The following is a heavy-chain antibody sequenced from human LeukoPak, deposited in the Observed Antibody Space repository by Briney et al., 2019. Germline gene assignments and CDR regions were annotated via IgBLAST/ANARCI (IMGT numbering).Heavy chain of an antibody. CDR3: ARKGPAAMEPFDY. CDR2: ISAGNGNT. D-gene: IGHD2-2*01. CDR1: GYTFTSYA. Sequence: ASVKVSCKASGYTFTSYAIHWVRQAPGQRLEWMGWISAGNGNTKYSQNFQGRVTFISNTSATTAFMELSSLRSEDAAVYYCARKGPAAMEPFDYWGQGTLVTVSS. V-gene: IGHV1-3*01. J-gene: IGHJ4*02.